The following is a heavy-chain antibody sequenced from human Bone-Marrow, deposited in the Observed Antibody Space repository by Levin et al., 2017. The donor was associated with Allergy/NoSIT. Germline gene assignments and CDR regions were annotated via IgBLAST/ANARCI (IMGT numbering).Heavy chain of an antibody. CDR3: ARIRVGSVSSKNFFYYFDF. CDR1: GFNFDNYA. D-gene: IGHD2/OR15-2a*01. V-gene: IGHV3-21*06. J-gene: IGHJ4*02. CDR2: ISSTSTYI. Sequence: LSLTCAASGFNFDNYAMNWVRQAPGQGLEWVSSISSTSTYIRYADSVKGRFTISRDNTKNVVFLQMNALRSGDTAVYYCARIRVGSVSSKNFFYYFDFWGRGTPVTVSS.